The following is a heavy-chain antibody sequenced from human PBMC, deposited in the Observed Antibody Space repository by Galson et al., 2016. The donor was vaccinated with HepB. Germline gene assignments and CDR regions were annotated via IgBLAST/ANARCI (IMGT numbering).Heavy chain of an antibody. CDR1: GFTFINHA. J-gene: IGHJ4*02. D-gene: IGHD3-22*01. CDR2: IGGRGDTI. CDR3: AKGRNFYDNRGYLAD. V-gene: IGHV3-23*01. Sequence: SLRLSCAASGFTFINHAMSWVRQAPGKGLEWVSTIGGRGDTIYYADSVKGRFTISRDNSKDTLYLQMNSLRAEDTAIYYCAKGRNFYDNRGYLADWGQGSLVTVSS.